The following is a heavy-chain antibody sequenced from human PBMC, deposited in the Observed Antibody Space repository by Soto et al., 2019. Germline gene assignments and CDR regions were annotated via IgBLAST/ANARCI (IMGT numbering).Heavy chain of an antibody. V-gene: IGHV5-10-1*01. J-gene: IGHJ3*02. CDR1: VYSFTSYW. D-gene: IGHD2-21*02. CDR2: IDPSDSYT. CDR3: ARRPYCGGDCPGAFDI. Sequence: PGESLKISCKGSVYSFTSYWISWVRQMPVKGLEWMGRIDPSDSYTNYSPSFQGHVTISADKSISTAYLQCSSLKASDTAMYYCARRPYCGGDCPGAFDIWGQGLLVTVS.